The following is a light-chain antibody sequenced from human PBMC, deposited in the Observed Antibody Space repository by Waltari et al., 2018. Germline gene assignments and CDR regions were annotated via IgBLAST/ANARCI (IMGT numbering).Light chain of an antibody. CDR2: WAS. J-gene: IGKJ1*01. CDR3: QQYYSTPQWT. Sequence: DIVMTQSPDSLAVSLGEGATINFKSSQSVLYSSNNKNYLAWYQQKPGQPPKLLIYWASTRESGVPDRFSGSGSGTDFTLTISSLQAEDVAVYYCQQYYSTPQWTFGQGTKVEIK. CDR1: QSVLYSSNNKNY. V-gene: IGKV4-1*01.